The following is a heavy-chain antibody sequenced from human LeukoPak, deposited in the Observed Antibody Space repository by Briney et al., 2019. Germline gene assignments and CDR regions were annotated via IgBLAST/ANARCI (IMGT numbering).Heavy chain of an antibody. CDR3: ARGAARLGSDY. D-gene: IGHD6-6*01. CDR1: GFTFSSYW. V-gene: IGHV3-74*01. J-gene: IGHJ4*02. Sequence: GGSLRLSCAASGFTFSSYWMHWVRQAPGKGLAWVSRINSDGSSTIYADSVKGRSTISRDNAKNTLYLQMNSLRAEDTAVYYCARGAARLGSDYWGQGTLVTVSS. CDR2: INSDGSST.